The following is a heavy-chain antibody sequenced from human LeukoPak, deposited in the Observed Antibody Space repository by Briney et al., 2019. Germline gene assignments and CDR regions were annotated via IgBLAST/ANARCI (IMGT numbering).Heavy chain of an antibody. Sequence: GGSLRLSCAASGFTFSSYAMHWVRQAPGKGLEWVAVISYDGSNKYYADSVKGRFTISRDNSKNTLYLQMNSLRAEDTAVYYCASIPELRDPSRFDYWAREPWSPSPQ. CDR3: ASIPELRDPSRFDY. CDR2: ISYDGSNK. J-gene: IGHJ4*02. CDR1: GFTFSSYA. D-gene: IGHD1-7*01. V-gene: IGHV3-30-3*01.